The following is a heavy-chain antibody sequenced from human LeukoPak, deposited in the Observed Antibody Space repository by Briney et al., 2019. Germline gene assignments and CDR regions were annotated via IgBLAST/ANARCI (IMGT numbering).Heavy chain of an antibody. CDR2: ISSSSSYI. V-gene: IGHV3-21*01. CDR1: GFTFSSYS. Sequence: NPGGSLRLSCAASGFTFSSYSMNWVRQAPGKGLEWVSSISSSSSYIYYADSVKGRFTISRDNAKNSLYLQMNSLRAEDTAVYYCARDGLEGNFIAAAGPYYYYGMDVWGQGTTVTVSS. J-gene: IGHJ6*02. D-gene: IGHD6-13*01. CDR3: ARDGLEGNFIAAAGPYYYYGMDV.